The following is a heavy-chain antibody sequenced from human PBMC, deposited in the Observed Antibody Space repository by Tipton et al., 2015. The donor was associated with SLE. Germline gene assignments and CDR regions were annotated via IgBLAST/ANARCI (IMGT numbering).Heavy chain of an antibody. CDR2: ISYDGSNK. Sequence: SLRLSCAASGFTFSSYGMHWVRQAPGKGLEWVAVISYDGSNKYYADSVKGRFTISRDNSRNTLYLQMNSLRAEDTAVYYCANGGVCSGGSCSYWGQGTLVTVSS. CDR1: GFTFSSYG. V-gene: IGHV3-30*18. D-gene: IGHD2-15*01. CDR3: ANGGVCSGGSCSY. J-gene: IGHJ4*02.